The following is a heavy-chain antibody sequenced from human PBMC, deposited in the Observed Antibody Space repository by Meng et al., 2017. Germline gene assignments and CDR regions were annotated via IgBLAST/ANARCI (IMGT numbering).Heavy chain of an antibody. V-gene: IGHV4-4*02. J-gene: IGHJ4*02. CDR2: IYHSGST. CDR3: ARDRGAVAGTNFDY. D-gene: IGHD6-19*01. CDR1: GGSISSSNW. Sequence: QAQLRISAPRRVNLSGTLSPAWPVSGGSISSSNWWGCVRQPPGKGLEWIGEIYHSGSTNYNPSLKSRVTISVDKSKNQFSLKLSSVTAADTAVYYCARDRGAVAGTNFDYWGQGTLATVSS.